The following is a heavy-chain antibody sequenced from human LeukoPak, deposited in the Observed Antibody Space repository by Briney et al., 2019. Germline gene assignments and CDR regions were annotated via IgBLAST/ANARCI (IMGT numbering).Heavy chain of an antibody. CDR3: ARDPSIAARPDDGY. Sequence: ASVKVSCKASGYTFTGYYMHWVRQAPGQGPEWMGWINPNSGGTNYAQKFQGRVTMTRDTSISTAYMELSRLRSDDTAVYYCARDPSIAARPDDGYWGQGTLVTVSS. V-gene: IGHV1-2*02. CDR1: GYTFTGYY. D-gene: IGHD6-6*01. J-gene: IGHJ4*02. CDR2: INPNSGGT.